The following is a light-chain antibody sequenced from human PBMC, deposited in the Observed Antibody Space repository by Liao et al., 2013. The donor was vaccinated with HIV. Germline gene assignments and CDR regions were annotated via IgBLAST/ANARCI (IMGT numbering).Light chain of an antibody. Sequence: SYVLTQPPSVSVAPGKTAKITCGGSNIGSRSVHWYQQQPGQAPVLVIYYDTDRPSGIPERFSGSNSGNTATLTISRTQAMDEADYFCQAWDRSAAVVFGGGTKLTVL. V-gene: IGLV3-21*01. J-gene: IGLJ2*01. CDR1: NIGSRS. CDR3: QAWDRSAAVV. CDR2: YDT.